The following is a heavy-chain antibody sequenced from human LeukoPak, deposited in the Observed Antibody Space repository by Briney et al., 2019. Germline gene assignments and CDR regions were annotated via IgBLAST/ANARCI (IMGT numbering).Heavy chain of an antibody. V-gene: IGHV4-61*01. Sequence: PSQTLSLTRTVSGGSLSSGSDYWTWTRQPPGKGLGGIGYSYYSGTTSYNTSLKSPLTISVDTSKNQSSLKLSSVTGADTAVYYCASQEGSTDFFDYWGQGTLVTVSS. CDR1: GGSLSSGSDY. D-gene: IGHD1-26*01. J-gene: IGHJ4*02. CDR2: SYYSGTT. CDR3: ASQEGSTDFFDY.